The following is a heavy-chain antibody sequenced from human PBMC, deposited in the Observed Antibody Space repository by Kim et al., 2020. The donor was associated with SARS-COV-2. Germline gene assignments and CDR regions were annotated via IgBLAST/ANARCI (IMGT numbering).Heavy chain of an antibody. Sequence: SETLSLTCTVSGGSISSYYWSWIRQPAGKGLEWIGRIYTSGSTNYNPSLKSRVTMSVDTSKNQFSLKLSSVTAADTAVYYCARWDAYYYDSSGYYGKVHRDREAFDIWGQGTMVTVSS. V-gene: IGHV4-4*07. CDR1: GGSISSYY. D-gene: IGHD3-22*01. CDR3: ARWDAYYYDSSGYYGKVHRDREAFDI. CDR2: IYTSGST. J-gene: IGHJ3*02.